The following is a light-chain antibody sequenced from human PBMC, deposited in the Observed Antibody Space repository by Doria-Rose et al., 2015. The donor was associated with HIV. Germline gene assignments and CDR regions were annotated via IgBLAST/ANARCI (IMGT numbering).Light chain of an antibody. CDR2: WAS. CDR1: QSLLYTSKNY. V-gene: IGKV4-1*01. J-gene: IGKJ3*01. CDR3: QRYYDTPS. Sequence: TRSPESLGMSLGERATLNCKSNQSLLYTSKNYLAWYQQKPGQPPKLLIYWASTRQSGVPARFSGSGSGTDFTLTISSLEAEDVAVYYCQRYYDTPSFGPGTTVDIK.